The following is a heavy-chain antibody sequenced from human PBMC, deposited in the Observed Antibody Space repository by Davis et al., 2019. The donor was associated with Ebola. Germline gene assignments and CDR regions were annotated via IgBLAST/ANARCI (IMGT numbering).Heavy chain of an antibody. CDR3: AKGKIVGSGYDSFDS. J-gene: IGHJ4*02. D-gene: IGHD5-12*01. CDR1: GFPFSRYG. Sequence: GESLKISCLASGFPFSRYGMHWVRQAPGKGLEWVALIWDDGSKRYYGDSVRGRFTISRDNSKNTLYLQMNSLRAGDTAVYYCAKGKIVGSGYDSFDSWGQGTLVTVSS. CDR2: IWDDGSKR. V-gene: IGHV3-33*06.